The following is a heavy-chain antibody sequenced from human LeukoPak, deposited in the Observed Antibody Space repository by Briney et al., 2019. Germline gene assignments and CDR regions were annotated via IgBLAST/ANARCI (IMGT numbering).Heavy chain of an antibody. V-gene: IGHV3-23*01. CDR1: GFPFNNFA. J-gene: IGHJ4*02. Sequence: GGSLRLSCAASGFPFNNFAMNWARQAPGKGLEWVSAISGRGDTIFYADSVKGRFTIPRDNSRNTLFLQMNSLRAEDSATYYCAKTDFSTGPYDYWGQGTLVTVSS. CDR2: ISGRGDTI. D-gene: IGHD4-11*01. CDR3: AKTDFSTGPYDY.